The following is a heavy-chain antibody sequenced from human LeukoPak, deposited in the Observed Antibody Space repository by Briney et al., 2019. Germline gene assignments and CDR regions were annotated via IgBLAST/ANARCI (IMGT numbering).Heavy chain of an antibody. Sequence: GGSLRLSCAASGFTFSSYGMHWVRQAPGKGLEWVAFIRYDGSNKYYADSVRGRFTISRDNSKNTLYLQMNSLRAEDTAVYYCARWPSGGVTIFGVVGDWYFDLWGRGTLVTVSS. J-gene: IGHJ2*01. CDR3: ARWPSGGVTIFGVVGDWYFDL. CDR2: IRYDGSNK. D-gene: IGHD3-3*01. CDR1: GFTFSSYG. V-gene: IGHV3-30*02.